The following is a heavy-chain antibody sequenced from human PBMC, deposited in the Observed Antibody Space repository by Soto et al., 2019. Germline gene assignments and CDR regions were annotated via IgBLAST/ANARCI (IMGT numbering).Heavy chain of an antibody. CDR3: ARHAEQWLAFYYYYYMDV. D-gene: IGHD6-19*01. CDR1: GGSISSSSYY. Sequence: SETLSLTCTVSGGSISSSSYYWGWIRQPPGKGLEWIGSIYYSGSTYYNPSLKSRVTISVDTSKNQFSLKLSSVTAADTAVYYCARHAEQWLAFYYYYYMDVWGKGTTVTVSS. J-gene: IGHJ6*03. CDR2: IYYSGST. V-gene: IGHV4-39*01.